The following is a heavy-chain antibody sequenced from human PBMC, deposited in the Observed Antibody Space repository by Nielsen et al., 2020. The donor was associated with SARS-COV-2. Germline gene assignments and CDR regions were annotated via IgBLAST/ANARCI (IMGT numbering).Heavy chain of an antibody. V-gene: IGHV1-46*01. Sequence: ASVKVSCKASGYTFTSYYMHWVRQAPGQGLEWMGIINPSGGSTSYAQKFQGRVTMTRDTSTSTVYMELSSLGSEDTAVYYCARSRTPYNWFDPWGQGTLVTVSS. D-gene: IGHD1-14*01. CDR3: ARSRTPYNWFDP. J-gene: IGHJ5*02. CDR1: GYTFTSYY. CDR2: INPSGGST.